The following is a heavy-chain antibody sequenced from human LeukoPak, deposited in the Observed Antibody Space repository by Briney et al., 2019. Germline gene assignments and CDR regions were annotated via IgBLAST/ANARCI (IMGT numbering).Heavy chain of an antibody. CDR2: IDPSDSYT. V-gene: IGHV5-10-1*01. Sequence: GESLKISCKGSGYSFTSYWISWVRQMPGKGLEWIGRIDPSDSYTNYSPSFQGHVTISADKSISTAYLQWSSPKASDTAMYYCARLYCSGGSCYYVFDYWGQGTLVTVSS. J-gene: IGHJ4*02. CDR1: GYSFTSYW. D-gene: IGHD2-15*01. CDR3: ARLYCSGGSCYYVFDY.